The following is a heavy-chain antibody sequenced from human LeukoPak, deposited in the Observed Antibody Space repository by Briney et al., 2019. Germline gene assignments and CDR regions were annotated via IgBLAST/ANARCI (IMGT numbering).Heavy chain of an antibody. V-gene: IGHV5-51*01. J-gene: IGHJ4*02. Sequence: GESLKISCQGSGYSFTSYWIGWVRQMPGKGLEWMGIIYPGDSDTRYSPSFQGQVTISADKSISTAYLQWSSLKASDTAMYYCARRRPLAAAPMYYFDYWGQGTLVTVSS. CDR2: IYPGDSDT. CDR3: ARRRPLAAAPMYYFDY. D-gene: IGHD6-13*01. CDR1: GYSFTSYW.